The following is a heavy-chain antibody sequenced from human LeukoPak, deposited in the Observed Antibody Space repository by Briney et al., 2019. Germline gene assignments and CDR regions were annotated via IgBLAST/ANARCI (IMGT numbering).Heavy chain of an antibody. Sequence: SETLSLTCAVYGGSFSGYYWSWIRQPPGKGLEWIGEINHSGSTNYNPSLKSRVTISVDTSKNQLSLKLSSVTAADTAVYYCAVQDGYNSDYWGQGTLVTVSS. J-gene: IGHJ4*02. CDR3: AVQDGYNSDY. V-gene: IGHV4-34*01. CDR2: INHSGST. CDR1: GGSFSGYY. D-gene: IGHD5-24*01.